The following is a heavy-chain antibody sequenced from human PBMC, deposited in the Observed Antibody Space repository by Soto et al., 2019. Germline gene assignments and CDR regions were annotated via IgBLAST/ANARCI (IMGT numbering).Heavy chain of an antibody. J-gene: IGHJ4*02. V-gene: IGHV4-34*01. CDR3: ARGAVLRYFVWLSH. D-gene: IGHD3-9*01. CDR1: GGSFSGYY. Sequence: PSETLSLTCAVYGGSFSGYYWSWIRQPPGKGLEWIGEINHSGSTNYNPSLKSRVTISVDTSKNQFSLKLSSVTAADTAVYYCARGAVLRYFVWLSHWGQGTLVTVSS. CDR2: INHSGST.